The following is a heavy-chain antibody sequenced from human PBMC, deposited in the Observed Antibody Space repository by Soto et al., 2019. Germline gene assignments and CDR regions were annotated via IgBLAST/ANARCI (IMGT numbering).Heavy chain of an antibody. Sequence: GASVKVSCKASGFSFTGCYIHWLRQAPGQGLEWMGWINAHSGGTEYAQKFQGRVTLTRDTSIATAYLTLTSLTSDDTALYYCAKDLTRQLDYWLGPWGQGTQVTVSS. CDR2: INAHSGGT. V-gene: IGHV1-2*02. CDR1: GFSFTGCY. CDR3: AKDLTRQLDYWLGP. J-gene: IGHJ5*02. D-gene: IGHD6-6*01.